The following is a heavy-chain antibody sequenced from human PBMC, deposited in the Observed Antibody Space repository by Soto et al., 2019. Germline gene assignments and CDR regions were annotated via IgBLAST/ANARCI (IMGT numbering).Heavy chain of an antibody. Sequence: ASVKVSCKASGYTLTSYYMHWVRQAPGQGLEWMGIINPSGGSTSYAQKFQGRVTMTRDTSTSTVYMELSSLRSEDTAVYYCARDYYDSSGYYRDAFDIWGQGTMVTVSS. V-gene: IGHV1-46*03. CDR1: GYTLTSYY. CDR3: ARDYYDSSGYYRDAFDI. J-gene: IGHJ3*02. D-gene: IGHD3-22*01. CDR2: INPSGGST.